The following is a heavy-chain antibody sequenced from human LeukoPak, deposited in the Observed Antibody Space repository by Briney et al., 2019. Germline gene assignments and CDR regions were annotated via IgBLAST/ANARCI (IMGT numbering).Heavy chain of an antibody. D-gene: IGHD3-10*01. V-gene: IGHV5-51*01. J-gene: IGHJ4*02. CDR3: ARAYFFGSGSYGY. CDR2: IHCGDSDF. CDR1: GYTFTNHW. Sequence: GESLKISCKGSGYTFTNHWIAWVRQRPGKGLEWMGIIHCGDSDFRYSPSFQGQVTISADKSISTVYSQLSSLKASDTAIYYCARAYFFGSGSYGYWGQGTLVTVSS.